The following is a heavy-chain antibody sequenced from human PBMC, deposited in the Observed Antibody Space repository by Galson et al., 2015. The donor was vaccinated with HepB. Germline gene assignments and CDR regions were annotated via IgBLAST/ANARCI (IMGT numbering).Heavy chain of an antibody. CDR1: GYTFDMYG. CDR2: ISYDGSIK. J-gene: IGHJ2*01. V-gene: IGHV3-30*19. CDR3: ARDRGGYFLNWYFDL. D-gene: IGHD3-22*01. Sequence: SLRLSCAVSGYTFDMYGMHWVRQTPGKGLEWLAVISYDGSIKDFADPAKGRFTISRDNSRSTLYLQMNNVRAEDTVMYYCARDRGGYFLNWYFDLWGRGTQVIVSS.